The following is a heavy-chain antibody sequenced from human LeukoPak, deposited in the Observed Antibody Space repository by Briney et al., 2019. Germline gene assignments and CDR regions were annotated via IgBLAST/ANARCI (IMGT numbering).Heavy chain of an antibody. CDR1: GFSFSSFG. J-gene: IGHJ4*02. V-gene: IGHV3-21*05. D-gene: IGHD3-22*01. CDR2: ISISSSYT. CDR3: ARDRAPSGFYLGDFYY. Sequence: GGSLRLSCAASGFSFSSFGMHWVRQAPGKGLEWVSYISISSSYTKYADSVKGRFTISRDNAKKSLYLQMNSLRADDSAVYYCARDRAPSGFYLGDFYYWGQGALVTVSS.